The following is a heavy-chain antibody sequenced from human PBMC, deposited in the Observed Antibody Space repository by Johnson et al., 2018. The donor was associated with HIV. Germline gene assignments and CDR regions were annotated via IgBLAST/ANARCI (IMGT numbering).Heavy chain of an antibody. CDR2: ISDSGST. J-gene: IGHJ3*02. Sequence: VQLVESGGGVVQPGGSLRLSCAASGFTFASSAMSWVRQAPGKGLEWVSAISDSGSTYYADSVKGRFTISRDNSKNTLYLQMNSLRVEDAAVYYCATSTASDAFDIWGQGTIVTVSS. CDR1: GFTFASSA. D-gene: IGHD1-1*01. V-gene: IGHV3-23*04. CDR3: ATSTASDAFDI.